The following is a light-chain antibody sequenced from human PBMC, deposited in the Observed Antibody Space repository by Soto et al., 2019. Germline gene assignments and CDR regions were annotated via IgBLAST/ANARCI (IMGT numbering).Light chain of an antibody. J-gene: IGKJ4*01. CDR3: QQYDSWLLT. CDR2: GAS. Sequence: EIVMAQSPDTLSVSPGERATLSCRASQSVSANLAWYQQKPGQAPRLLICGASTRATGVPARFSGRDSGTEFTVSFSSVQCEDIAVYYCQQYDSWLLTFGGGTTVEIK. V-gene: IGKV3-15*01. CDR1: QSVSAN.